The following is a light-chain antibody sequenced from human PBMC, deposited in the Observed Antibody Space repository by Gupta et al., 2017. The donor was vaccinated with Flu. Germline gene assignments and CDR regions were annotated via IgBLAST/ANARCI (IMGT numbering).Light chain of an antibody. CDR2: DAS. Sequence: EIVLTQSQATLSLSPGESATFACRASQSVGTYLTWYQQKPGQAPRLLIFDASKRAPGIPARFSGTGSGTAFTLTISSLEPEDFAVYYCQQRKSWPPAFTFGPGTKVDIK. V-gene: IGKV3-11*01. J-gene: IGKJ3*01. CDR3: QQRKSWPPAFT. CDR1: QSVGTY.